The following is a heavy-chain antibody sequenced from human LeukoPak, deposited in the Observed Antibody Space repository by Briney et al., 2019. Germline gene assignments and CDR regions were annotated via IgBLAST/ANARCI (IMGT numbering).Heavy chain of an antibody. CDR3: ARDKCSGGSCYYFDY. J-gene: IGHJ4*02. V-gene: IGHV3-53*05. Sequence: PGGSLRLSCAASGFTVDSNYLSWVRQAPGKGLEWVSTIYTGGNTYYAASVKGRFTISRDFSKNTLYLQMNSLRAEDTAVYYCARDKCSGGSCYYFDYWGQGTLVTISS. CDR2: IYTGGNT. CDR1: GFTVDSNY. D-gene: IGHD2-15*01.